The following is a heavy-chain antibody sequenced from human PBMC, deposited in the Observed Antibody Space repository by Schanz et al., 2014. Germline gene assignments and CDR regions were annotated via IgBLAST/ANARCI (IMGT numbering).Heavy chain of an antibody. D-gene: IGHD1-26*01. CDR3: ARYTGAYFDY. V-gene: IGHV4-59*12. CDR2: IYYSGST. CDR1: GFTFADYY. Sequence: QVQLVESGGGLFKPGGSLRLSCAGSGFTFADYYMTWIRQPPGKGLEWIGYIYYSGSTSYNPSLKSRVTISIDTSKNQFPLRLSSVTAADTAVYYCARYTGAYFDYGGQGTLVTVSS. J-gene: IGHJ4*02.